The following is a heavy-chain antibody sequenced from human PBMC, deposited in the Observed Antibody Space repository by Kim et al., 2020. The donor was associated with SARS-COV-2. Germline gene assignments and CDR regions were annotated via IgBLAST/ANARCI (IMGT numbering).Heavy chain of an antibody. CDR2: INHSGST. J-gene: IGHJ5*02. CDR3: ARGRGGWLQFRLNWFDP. Sequence: SETLSLTCAVYGGSFSGYYWSWIRQPPGKGLEWIGEINHSGSTNYNPSLKSRVTISVDTSKNQFSLKLSSVTAADTAVYYCARGRGGWLQFRLNWFDPWGQGTLVTVSS. CDR1: GGSFSGYY. D-gene: IGHD5-12*01. V-gene: IGHV4-34*01.